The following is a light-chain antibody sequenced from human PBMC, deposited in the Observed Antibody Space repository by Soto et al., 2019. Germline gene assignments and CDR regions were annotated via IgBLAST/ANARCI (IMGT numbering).Light chain of an antibody. V-gene: IGKV1-8*01. CDR3: QQYYSYPPT. CDR1: QDISNY. CDR2: AAS. Sequence: AIRMTQSPSSFSASTGDRVTITCRASQDISNYLAWYQQKPGKAPKVLIYAASTLQSGVPSRFSGSASGTDFTLTISGLQSEDFATYYCQQYYSYPPTFGGGTKVEIK. J-gene: IGKJ4*01.